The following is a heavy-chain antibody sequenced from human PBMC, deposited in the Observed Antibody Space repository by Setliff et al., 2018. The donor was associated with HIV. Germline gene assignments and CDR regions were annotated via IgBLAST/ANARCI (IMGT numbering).Heavy chain of an antibody. V-gene: IGHV1-46*04. J-gene: IGHJ4*02. CDR1: GYTFTSCY. CDR3: ARDKYSSSENFDY. D-gene: IGHD6-6*01. Sequence: GASVKVSCKASGYTFTSCYIHWVRQAPGQGLEWMGIINASGGSTTYAQKLQGRVTMTRDTSTSTVYMELRSLRSEDTAVYYCARDKYSSSENFDYWGQGTLVTSPQ. CDR2: INASGGST.